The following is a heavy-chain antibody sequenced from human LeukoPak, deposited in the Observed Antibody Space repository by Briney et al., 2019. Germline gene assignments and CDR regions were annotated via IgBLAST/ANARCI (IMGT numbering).Heavy chain of an antibody. CDR3: ARDSRATYYYDSSGMGNWFDP. D-gene: IGHD3-22*01. CDR1: GFTFSSYS. Sequence: GGSLRLSCAASGFTFSSYSMSWVRQAPGKGLEWVSSISSSSSYIYYADSVKGRFTISRDNAKNSLYLQMNSLRAEDTAVYYCARDSRATYYYDSSGMGNWFDPWGQGTLVTVSS. V-gene: IGHV3-21*01. CDR2: ISSSSSYI. J-gene: IGHJ5*02.